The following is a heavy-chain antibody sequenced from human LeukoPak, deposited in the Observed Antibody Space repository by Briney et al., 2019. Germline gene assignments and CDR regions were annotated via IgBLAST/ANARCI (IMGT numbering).Heavy chain of an antibody. CDR3: ARVPPGYYYDSTGAFDI. CDR1: GFTFSNYA. Sequence: GGSLRLSCAASGFTFSNYAMSWVRQAPGKGLEWVAVISYDGSNKYYADSVKGRFTISRDNSKNTLYLQMNSLRAEDTAVYYCARVPPGYYYDSTGAFDIWGQGTMVTVSS. D-gene: IGHD3-22*01. V-gene: IGHV3-30*03. J-gene: IGHJ3*02. CDR2: ISYDGSNK.